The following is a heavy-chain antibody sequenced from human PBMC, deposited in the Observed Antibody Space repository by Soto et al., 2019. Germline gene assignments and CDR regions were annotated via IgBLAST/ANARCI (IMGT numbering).Heavy chain of an antibody. D-gene: IGHD3-3*01. CDR3: ARGRGLYDFWSGYHPNIYGMDV. CDR2: ISYDGSNK. Sequence: QVQLVESGGGVVQPGRSLRLSCAASGFTFSSYAMHWVRQAPGKGLEWVAVISYDGSNKYYTDSVKGRFTISRDNSKNTLDLQRNSLRAEDTAAYYCARGRGLYDFWSGYHPNIYGMDVWGQGTTVTVSS. CDR1: GFTFSSYA. V-gene: IGHV3-30-3*01. J-gene: IGHJ6*02.